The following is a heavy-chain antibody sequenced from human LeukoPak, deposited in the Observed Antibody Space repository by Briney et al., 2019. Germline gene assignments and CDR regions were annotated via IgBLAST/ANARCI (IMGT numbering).Heavy chain of an antibody. CDR3: AREIHHGCSSTSCGYYYYMDV. Sequence: PSETLSLTCTVSGVSISSYYWSWIRQPPGKGLEWIGYIYYSGSTNYNPYLKSRDTISVDTTKNQFTLKLSSVTAADTAVYYCAREIHHGCSSTSCGYYYYMDVWGKGTTVTVSS. CDR2: IYYSGST. V-gene: IGHV4-59*01. D-gene: IGHD2-2*01. CDR1: GVSISSYY. J-gene: IGHJ6*03.